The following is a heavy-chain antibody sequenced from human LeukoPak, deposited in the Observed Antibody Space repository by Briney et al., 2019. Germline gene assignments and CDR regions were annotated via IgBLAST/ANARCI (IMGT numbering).Heavy chain of an antibody. CDR3: AKQYSPDYCYYYYMDV. J-gene: IGHJ6*03. Sequence: GGSLRLSCAASGFTFRGYAMSWVRQALGEGLEWVSAICGGVCKTYYADSVKGRFTLSRHNSKNTLYLQKNSLRAEDTAVYYCAKQYSPDYCYYYYMDVWGKGTTVTVSS. CDR1: GFTFRGYA. D-gene: IGHD4-11*01. CDR2: ICGGVCKT. V-gene: IGHV3-23*01.